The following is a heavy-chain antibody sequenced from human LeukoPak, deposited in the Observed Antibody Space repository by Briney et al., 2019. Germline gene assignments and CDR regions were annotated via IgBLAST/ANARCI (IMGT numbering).Heavy chain of an antibody. Sequence: GGSLRLSCAASGFSFSSYGMHWVRQAPGKGLEWVSVISNDGSNKYYADSVKGRFTISRDNSKNTLYLQMNSLRAEDTAVYYCAKDGSGGYCSSTSCYGGTWYYYYYMDVWGKGTTVTVSS. CDR1: GFSFSSYG. D-gene: IGHD2-2*01. J-gene: IGHJ6*03. V-gene: IGHV3-30*18. CDR2: ISNDGSNK. CDR3: AKDGSGGYCSSTSCYGGTWYYYYYMDV.